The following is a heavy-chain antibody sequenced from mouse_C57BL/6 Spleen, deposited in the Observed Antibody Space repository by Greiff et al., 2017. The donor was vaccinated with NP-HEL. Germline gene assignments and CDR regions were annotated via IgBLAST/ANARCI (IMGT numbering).Heavy chain of an antibody. J-gene: IGHJ1*03. D-gene: IGHD1-1*01. CDR1: GFTFSSYA. CDR3: ARVGSDGSSFGWYFDV. CDR2: ISDGGSYT. V-gene: IGHV5-4*01. Sequence: EVQRVESGGGLVKPGGSLKLSCAASGFTFSSYAMSWVRQTPEKRLEWVATISDGGSYTYYPDNVKGRFTISRDNAKNNLYLQMSHLKSEDTAMYYCARVGSDGSSFGWYFDVWGTGTTVTVAS.